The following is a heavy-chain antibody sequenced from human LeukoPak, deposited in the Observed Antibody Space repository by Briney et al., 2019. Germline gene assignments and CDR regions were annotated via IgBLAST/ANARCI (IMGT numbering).Heavy chain of an antibody. CDR2: IIPIFGTA. D-gene: IGHD3-10*01. V-gene: IGHV1-69*06. CDR3: AREGVPDAFDI. CDR1: RGTFSSSA. J-gene: IGHJ3*02. Sequence: SVKVSCKASRGTFSSSAISCVRRAPGQGLEWMGGIIPIFGTANYAQKFQGRVTITADKSTSTAYMELSSLRSEDTAVYYCAREGVPDAFDIWGQGTMVAVSS.